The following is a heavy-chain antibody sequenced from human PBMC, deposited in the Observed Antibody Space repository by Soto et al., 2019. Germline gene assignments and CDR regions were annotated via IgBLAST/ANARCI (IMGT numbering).Heavy chain of an antibody. CDR3: AWAMVGGIIWD. D-gene: IGHD3-10*01. CDR2: IFRSATT. J-gene: IGHJ4*02. Sequence: QVQLQESGPGLMKPSETLSLTCAVSGDSISSYNWWGWVRQPPGKGLEWIGEIFRSATTNFNPSLRSLVSISLDKSKIQLSLKLTSVTAPDTAVYSCAWAMVGGIIWDWGLGTLVTVSS. CDR1: GDSISSYNW. V-gene: IGHV4-4*02.